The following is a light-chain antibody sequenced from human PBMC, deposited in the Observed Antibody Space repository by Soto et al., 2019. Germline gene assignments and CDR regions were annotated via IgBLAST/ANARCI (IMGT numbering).Light chain of an antibody. V-gene: IGLV2-11*01. CDR3: CSYAGIYTYV. CDR2: DVS. CDR1: SSDIGSYNY. J-gene: IGLJ1*01. Sequence: SVLTQPRSVSGSPGQSVTISCTGTSSDIGSYNYVSWYQQHPVKAPKVMIYDVSKRPSGVPDRLSGSKSGNTASLIISGLQAEDEADYYCCSYAGIYTYVYASGTQGTV.